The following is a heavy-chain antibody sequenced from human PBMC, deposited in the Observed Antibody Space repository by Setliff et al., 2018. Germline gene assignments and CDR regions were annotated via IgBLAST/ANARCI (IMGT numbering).Heavy chain of an antibody. CDR1: GFTFNNYY. CDR3: ASGRPLNYYDSSGYYPDAFDI. J-gene: IGHJ3*02. CDR2: IHQNGSWI. V-gene: IGHV3-7*01. Sequence: PGGSLRLSCATSGFTFNNYYMSWVRQAPGKGLEWVANIHQNGSWIYYADSVKGRFTISRDNAKNSLYLQMNSLRAEDTAVYYCASGRPLNYYDSSGYYPDAFDIWGQGTMVTVSS. D-gene: IGHD3-22*01.